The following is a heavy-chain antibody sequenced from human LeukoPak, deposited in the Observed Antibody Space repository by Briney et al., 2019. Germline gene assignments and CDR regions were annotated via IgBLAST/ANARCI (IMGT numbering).Heavy chain of an antibody. Sequence: PGGSLRLSCAASGFTFSSYGMHWVRQAPGKGLEWVAVIWYGGSNTYYADSVKGRFTISRDNSKNTLYLQMNSLRAEDTAVYYCAKDQLEYSYGDNFDYWGQGTLVTVSS. CDR1: GFTFSSYG. V-gene: IGHV3-30*02. CDR2: IWYGGSNT. D-gene: IGHD5-18*01. J-gene: IGHJ4*02. CDR3: AKDQLEYSYGDNFDY.